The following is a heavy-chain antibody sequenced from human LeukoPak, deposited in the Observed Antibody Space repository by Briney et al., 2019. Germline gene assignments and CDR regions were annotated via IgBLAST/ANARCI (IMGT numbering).Heavy chain of an antibody. Sequence: GGSLRLSCAASGFTFSSYSMNWVRQAPGKGLEWVSSISSSSYIYYADSVKGRFTISRDNAKNSLYLQMNSLRAEDTAVYYCARAGLTTVRTSWNYWGQGTLVTVSS. CDR2: ISSSSYI. CDR3: ARAGLTTVRTSWNY. J-gene: IGHJ4*02. V-gene: IGHV3-21*01. D-gene: IGHD4-11*01. CDR1: GFTFSSYS.